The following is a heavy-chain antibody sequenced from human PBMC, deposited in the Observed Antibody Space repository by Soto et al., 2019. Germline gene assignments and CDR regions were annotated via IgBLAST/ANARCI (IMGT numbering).Heavy chain of an antibody. Sequence: QVQLVQSGAEVKKPGASVKVSCKASGYTFTSYDINWVRQATGQGLEWMGWMNPNSGNTGYAQKFQGRVTMTRNTSISTAYMELSSLRSEDTAVYYCARVTGYSSGGSCLNDAFDIWGQGTMVTVSS. CDR3: ARVTGYSSGGSCLNDAFDI. J-gene: IGHJ3*02. D-gene: IGHD2-15*01. CDR2: MNPNSGNT. CDR1: GYTFTSYD. V-gene: IGHV1-8*01.